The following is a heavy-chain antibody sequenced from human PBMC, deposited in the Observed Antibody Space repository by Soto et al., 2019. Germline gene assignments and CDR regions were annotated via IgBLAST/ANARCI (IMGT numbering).Heavy chain of an antibody. CDR2: IYYSGIT. V-gene: IGHV4-39*01. CDR1: GDSISSNSYY. J-gene: IGHJ4*02. CDR3: ARHYYDFWSGSYTSGLWNFDY. Sequence: SETLSLSCTVSGDSISSNSYYWGWIRQPPGKGLEWIGTIYYSGITYHNPSLKTRVTMSVDTSKNQFSLKLSSVTAADTARYFCARHYYDFWSGSYTSGLWNFDYWGQGALVTVSS. D-gene: IGHD3-3*01.